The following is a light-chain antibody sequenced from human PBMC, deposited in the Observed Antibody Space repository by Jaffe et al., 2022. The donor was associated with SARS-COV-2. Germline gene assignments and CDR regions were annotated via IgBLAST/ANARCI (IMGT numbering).Light chain of an antibody. V-gene: IGKV3-15*01. CDR2: GAS. CDR1: QNVTAN. J-gene: IGKJ4*02. CDR3: QQYSKWPLT. Sequence: EIVMTQSPATLSLSPGERATLSCRASQNVTANLTWYQQKPGQAPRLLIYGASTRATGIPARFSASGSGTDFSLTISSLQSEDFAVYYCQQYSKWPLTFGGGTKVEIK.